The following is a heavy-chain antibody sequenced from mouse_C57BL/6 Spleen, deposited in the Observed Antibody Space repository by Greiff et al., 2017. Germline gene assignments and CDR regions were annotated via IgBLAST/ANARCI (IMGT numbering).Heavy chain of an antibody. D-gene: IGHD1-1*01. J-gene: IGHJ3*01. Sequence: VQLVESGPELVKPGASVKISCKASGYAFSSSWMNWVQQRPGKGLEWMGRIYPGDGDTTYNGKFKGKGTLTAAKSSSTAYMQLSSLTSADSAVYFCASGGYYCGSSTAWFAYWGQGTLVTVSA. CDR1: GYAFSSSW. CDR2: IYPGDGDT. CDR3: ASGGYYCGSSTAWFAY. V-gene: IGHV1-82*01.